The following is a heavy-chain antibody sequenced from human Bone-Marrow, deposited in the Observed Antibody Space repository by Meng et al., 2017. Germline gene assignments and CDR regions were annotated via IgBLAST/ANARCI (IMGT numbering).Heavy chain of an antibody. CDR1: GGSISSDHW. CDR2: IYHDGSA. D-gene: IGHD3-16*01. J-gene: IGHJ5*02. V-gene: IGHV4-4*02. Sequence: QGQLQEAGPGLVRPSGTLSLTCAVAGGSISSDHWWSWVRQSPGKGLEWIREIYHDGSARYNPSLKSRVTISVDTSKNQFSLKLSSVTAADTAVYYCAKARLWGDNWFDPWGQGTLVTVPS. CDR3: AKARLWGDNWFDP.